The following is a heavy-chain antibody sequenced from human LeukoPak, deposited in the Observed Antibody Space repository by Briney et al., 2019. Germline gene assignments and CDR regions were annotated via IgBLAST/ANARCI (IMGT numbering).Heavy chain of an antibody. D-gene: IGHD1-26*01. CDR3: VKGFWATSYFDF. J-gene: IGHJ4*02. CDR1: GFTFSSYA. CDR2: VSSNGGST. V-gene: IGHV3-64D*06. Sequence: GGSLRLSCSASGFTFSSYAMHWVRQAPGKGLESASAVSSNGGSTYYADSVKGRFTITRDNSKNTLYLQMSSLRAEDTAVYYCVKGFWATSYFDFWGQGTLVTVSS.